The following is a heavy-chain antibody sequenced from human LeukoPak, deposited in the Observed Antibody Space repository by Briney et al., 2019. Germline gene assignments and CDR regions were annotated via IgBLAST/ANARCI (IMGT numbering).Heavy chain of an antibody. Sequence: ASVKVSCKASGYTFTSYYMHWVRQAPGQGLEGIGIINPSGGSTSYAQKFQGRVTMTRDTSTSTVYMELSSLRSEDTAVYYCARAGLYYDILTGARLNNGMDVWGQGTTVTVSS. CDR1: GYTFTSYY. CDR3: ARAGLYYDILTGARLNNGMDV. J-gene: IGHJ6*02. D-gene: IGHD3-9*01. CDR2: INPSGGST. V-gene: IGHV1-46*01.